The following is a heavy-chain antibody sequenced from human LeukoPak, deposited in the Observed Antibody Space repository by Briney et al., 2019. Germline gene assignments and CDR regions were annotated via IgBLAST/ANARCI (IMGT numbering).Heavy chain of an antibody. J-gene: IGHJ4*02. CDR2: IRYDGSNK. Sequence: GGSLRLSCAASGFTFSSYGMHWVRRAPGKGLEWVAFIRYDGSNKYYADSVKGRFTISRDNSKNTLYLQMNSLRAEDTAVYYCARGRHYDILTGYLDYWGQGTLVTVSS. V-gene: IGHV3-30*02. CDR3: ARGRHYDILTGYLDY. D-gene: IGHD3-9*01. CDR1: GFTFSSYG.